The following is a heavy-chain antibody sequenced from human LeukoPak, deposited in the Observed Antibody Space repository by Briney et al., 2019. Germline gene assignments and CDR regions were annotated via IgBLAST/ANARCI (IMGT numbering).Heavy chain of an antibody. CDR2: ISDSGDNT. V-gene: IGHV3-23*01. CDR3: AKFGTRSDPTFYF. CDR1: GFTFSSYD. Sequence: GGSLRLSCAASGFTFSSYDMRWVRQAPGKGLEWVSSISDSGDNTYYADSVKGRFTISRDNSKNTLYRQMNSLRAEDTAVYYCAKFGTRSDPTFYFWGEGGLVTVSS. D-gene: IGHD3/OR15-3a*01. J-gene: IGHJ4*02.